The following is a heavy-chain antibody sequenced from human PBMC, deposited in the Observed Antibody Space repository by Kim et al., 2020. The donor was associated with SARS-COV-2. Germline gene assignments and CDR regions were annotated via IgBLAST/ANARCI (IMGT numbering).Heavy chain of an antibody. V-gene: IGHV3-30*04. Sequence: GGSLRLSCAASGFTFSSYAMHWVRQAPGKGLEWVAVISYDGSNKYYADSVKGRFTISRDNSKNTLYLQMNSLRAEDTAVYYCARGFYDYWGQGTLVTVSS. CDR1: GFTFSSYA. CDR2: ISYDGSNK. CDR3: ARGFYDY. J-gene: IGHJ4*02.